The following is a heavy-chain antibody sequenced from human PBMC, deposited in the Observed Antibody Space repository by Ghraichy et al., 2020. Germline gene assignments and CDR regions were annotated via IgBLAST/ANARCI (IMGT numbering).Heavy chain of an antibody. D-gene: IGHD3-22*01. Sequence: RGSLRLSCAVSGFTFSSYSMNWVRQAPGKGPEWVSYISSTSGTMYYADSVKGRFTISRDNAKNSLYLQMNSLRAEDTAVYYCARYDTQIGWFDPWGQGTLVTVSS. V-gene: IGHV3-48*04. CDR3: ARYDTQIGWFDP. CDR1: GFTFSSYS. CDR2: ISSTSGTM. J-gene: IGHJ5*02.